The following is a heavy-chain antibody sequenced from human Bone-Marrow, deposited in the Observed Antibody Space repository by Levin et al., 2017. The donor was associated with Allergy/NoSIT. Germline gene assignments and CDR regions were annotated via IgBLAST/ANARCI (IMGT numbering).Heavy chain of an antibody. CDR1: GYTFTGYY. CDR3: AIADMYSYFDY. V-gene: IGHV1-2*06. CDR2: INPNSGGT. D-gene: IGHD1-26*01. J-gene: IGHJ4*02. Sequence: GESLKISCKASGYTFTGYYMHWVRQAPGQGLEWMGRINPNSGGTNYAQKFQGRVTMTRDTSISTAYMELSRLRSDDTAVYYCAIADMYSYFDYWGQGTLVTVSS.